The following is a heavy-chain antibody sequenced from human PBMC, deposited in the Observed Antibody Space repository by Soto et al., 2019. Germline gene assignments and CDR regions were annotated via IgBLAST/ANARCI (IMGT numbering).Heavy chain of an antibody. Sequence: ASVKVSCKASGYTFTSYYMHWVRQAPGQGLEWMGIINPSGGSTSYAQKFRGRVTMTRDTATSTVYMELSSLRSEDTAVYYCAKDSRVTTYYYDSRGYPLDYWGQGTLVTVSS. J-gene: IGHJ4*02. CDR1: GYTFTSYY. CDR3: AKDSRVTTYYYDSRGYPLDY. D-gene: IGHD3-22*01. V-gene: IGHV1-46*01. CDR2: INPSGGST.